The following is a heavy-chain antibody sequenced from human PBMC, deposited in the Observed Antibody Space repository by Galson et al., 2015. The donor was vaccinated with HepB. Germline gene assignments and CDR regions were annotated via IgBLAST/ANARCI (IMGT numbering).Heavy chain of an antibody. V-gene: IGHV6-1*01. CDR3: ARTGGVPGAR. CDR2: TYYRSKWFN. D-gene: IGHD2-8*02. Sequence: CAISGDSVSSNSAAWNRIRQSPSRGLEWLGRTYYRSKWFNDYAVSVRGRITIKPDTSKNQFALQLNSVTPEDTAVYYCARTGGVPGARWGQGTLVTVSS. CDR1: GDSVSSNSAA. J-gene: IGHJ4*02.